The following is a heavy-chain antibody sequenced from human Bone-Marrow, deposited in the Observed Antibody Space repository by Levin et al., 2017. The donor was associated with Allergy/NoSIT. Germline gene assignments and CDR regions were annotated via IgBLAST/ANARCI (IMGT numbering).Heavy chain of an antibody. CDR2: ISGSGGST. V-gene: IGHV3-23*01. CDR3: AGDYSSSSVFYY. D-gene: IGHD6-6*01. CDR1: GFTFSSYA. Sequence: GGSLRLSCAASGFTFSSYAMSWVRQAPGKGLEWVSAISGSGGSTYYADSVKGRFTISRDNSKNTLYLQMNSLRAEDTAVYYGAGDYSSSSVFYYWGQGTLVTVSS. J-gene: IGHJ4*02.